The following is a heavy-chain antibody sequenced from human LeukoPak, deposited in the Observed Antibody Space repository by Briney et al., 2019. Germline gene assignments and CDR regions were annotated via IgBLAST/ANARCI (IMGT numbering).Heavy chain of an antibody. CDR2: IKPDGSET. D-gene: IGHD6-13*01. Sequence: GGSLRLSCAASGFTFSTYWMTWVRQAPGQGLDWVANIKPDGSETYYVDPVKGRFTISRDNAKTFLYLQMNSLRGEDTAVYYCGGFGYEAAVDLWGQGTLVTVSS. CDR1: GFTFSTYW. CDR3: GGFGYEAAVDL. V-gene: IGHV3-7*01. J-gene: IGHJ4*02.